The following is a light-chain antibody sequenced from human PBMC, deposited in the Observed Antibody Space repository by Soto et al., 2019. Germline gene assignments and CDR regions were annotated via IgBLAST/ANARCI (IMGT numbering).Light chain of an antibody. Sequence: DIRLTQSPSSLSASVGDRVTITCQASQDIRNYLNWYQQKPGRAPNLLIYDASYLKTGVPSRFSGSGSGTDFTFTISSLQPEDIATYYCQHYDHLPPLSFGEGTKVEIK. CDR1: QDIRNY. CDR2: DAS. CDR3: QHYDHLPPLS. V-gene: IGKV1-33*01. J-gene: IGKJ4*01.